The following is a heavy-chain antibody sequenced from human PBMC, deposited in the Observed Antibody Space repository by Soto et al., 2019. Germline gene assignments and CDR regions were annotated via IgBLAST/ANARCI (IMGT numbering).Heavy chain of an antibody. J-gene: IGHJ4*02. D-gene: IGHD6-19*01. Sequence: ASVKVSCKASGYTFTSYGISWVRQAPGQGLEWMGWISAYNGNTNYAQKLQGRVTMTTDTSTSTAYMELRSLRSDDTAVYYCARHFLGYSSGWPFDYWGQGTRVTVSS. CDR1: GYTFTSYG. CDR2: ISAYNGNT. V-gene: IGHV1-18*01. CDR3: ARHFLGYSSGWPFDY.